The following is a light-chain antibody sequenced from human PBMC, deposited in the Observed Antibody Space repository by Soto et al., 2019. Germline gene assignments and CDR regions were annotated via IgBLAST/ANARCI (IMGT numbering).Light chain of an antibody. CDR2: DAS. CDR3: QQRTNWPPLT. J-gene: IGKJ4*01. CDR1: QSVGSY. Sequence: EIVLTQSPATLSLSPGERATLSCRASQSVGSYLAWYQQKPGQAPRLLIYDASTRATGIPARFSGSGSGTDFTLTISSLEPEEFAVYYCQQRTNWPPLTFGGGTKVEVK. V-gene: IGKV3-11*01.